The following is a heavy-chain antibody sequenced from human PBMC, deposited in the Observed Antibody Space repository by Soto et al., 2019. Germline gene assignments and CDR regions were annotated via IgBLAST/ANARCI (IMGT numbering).Heavy chain of an antibody. CDR2: INPGDSDA. J-gene: IGHJ4*02. Sequence: EVQLVQSGAEVKKPGESLKISCQGSGYSFTNYWIAWVRQMPGKGLEWMGIINPGDSDARYSPSFQGQVIISADKSINTAYLQWSSLKASDTAMYYCARPAMASMSTHFDYWGQGTLVTVSS. CDR3: ARPAMASMSTHFDY. V-gene: IGHV5-51*01. CDR1: GYSFTNYW. D-gene: IGHD5-12*01.